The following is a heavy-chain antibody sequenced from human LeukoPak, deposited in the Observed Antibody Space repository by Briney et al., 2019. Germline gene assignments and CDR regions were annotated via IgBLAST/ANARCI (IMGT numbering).Heavy chain of an antibody. CDR3: RALYYYDSSGYWDY. Sequence: SETLSLTCTVSGGSISSYYWSWIRQPAGKGLEWIGRIYTSGSTNYNPSLKSRVTMSVDTSKNQFSLKLSSVTAADTAVYYCRALYYYDSSGYWDYWGQGTLVTVSS. V-gene: IGHV4-4*07. CDR1: GGSISSYY. D-gene: IGHD3-22*01. J-gene: IGHJ4*02. CDR2: IYTSGST.